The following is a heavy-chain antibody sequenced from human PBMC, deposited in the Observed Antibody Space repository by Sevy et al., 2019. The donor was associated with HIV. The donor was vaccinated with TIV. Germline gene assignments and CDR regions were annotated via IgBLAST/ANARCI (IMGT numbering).Heavy chain of an antibody. CDR2: IYYSGST. J-gene: IGHJ4*02. V-gene: IGHV4-30-4*01. Sequence: SEILSLTCTVSGGSISSADYYWSWIRQPPGKGLEWIGYIYYSGSTYYNPSLKSRVTISVDTPKNQFSLKLSSVTAADTAVYYCARRNGGRFDYWGQGTLVTVSS. D-gene: IGHD2-15*01. CDR3: ARRNGGRFDY. CDR1: GGSISSADYY.